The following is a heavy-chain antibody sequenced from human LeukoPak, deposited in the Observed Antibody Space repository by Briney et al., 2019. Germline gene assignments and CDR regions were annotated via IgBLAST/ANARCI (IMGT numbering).Heavy chain of an antibody. V-gene: IGHV4-34*01. D-gene: IGHD6-13*01. CDR2: VNHSGST. CDR3: ARHQIATGRPGAFDI. Sequence: SSETLSLTCAVYGGSFSDYYWSWIRQPPGRGLEWIGEVNHSGSTNYNPSLKSRVTISVDTSKNQFSLNLSSVTAADTAVYYCARHQIATGRPGAFDIWGQGTMVTVSS. CDR1: GGSFSDYY. J-gene: IGHJ3*02.